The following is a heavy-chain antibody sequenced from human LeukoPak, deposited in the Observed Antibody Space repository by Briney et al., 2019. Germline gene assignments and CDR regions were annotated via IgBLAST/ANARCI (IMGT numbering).Heavy chain of an antibody. J-gene: IGHJ5*02. D-gene: IGHD1-7*01. Sequence: GFLRLSCAASGFSFSSSGMHLVRQAPGKGPEWVAFTRFDDSYKAYGNSVKGRFTISRDNSKNTLYLQMDSLRSDDTAVYYCAKSSAGITWFDPWGQGTLVIVSS. CDR3: AKSSAGITWFDP. V-gene: IGHV3-30*02. CDR2: TRFDDSYK. CDR1: GFSFSSSG.